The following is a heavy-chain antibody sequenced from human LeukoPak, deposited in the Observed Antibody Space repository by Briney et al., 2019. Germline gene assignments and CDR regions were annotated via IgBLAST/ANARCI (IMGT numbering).Heavy chain of an antibody. J-gene: IGHJ3*02. CDR1: GFTFSSYA. CDR3: AREATYYYDSSGSTHLVGDAFDI. Sequence: GGSLRLSCAASGFTFSSYAMNWVRQAPGKGLEWVSAISGSGSTTYYADSVKGRFTISRDNSKNTLYLQMNSLRAEDTAVYYCAREATYYYDSSGSTHLVGDAFDIWGQGTMVTVSS. D-gene: IGHD3-22*01. V-gene: IGHV3-23*01. CDR2: ISGSGSTT.